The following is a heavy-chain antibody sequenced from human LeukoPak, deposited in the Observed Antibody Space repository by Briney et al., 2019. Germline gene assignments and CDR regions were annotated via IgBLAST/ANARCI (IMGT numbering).Heavy chain of an antibody. D-gene: IGHD5-24*01. Sequence: GGSLRLSCAASGFTFSSYAMHWVRQAPGKGLEWVAVISYDGSNKYYADSVKGRFTISRDNAKNTLYLQMNSLRAEDTAVYYCARDRDGALDVWGQGTTVTVSS. V-gene: IGHV3-30-3*01. CDR1: GFTFSSYA. CDR2: ISYDGSNK. CDR3: ARDRDGALDV. J-gene: IGHJ6*02.